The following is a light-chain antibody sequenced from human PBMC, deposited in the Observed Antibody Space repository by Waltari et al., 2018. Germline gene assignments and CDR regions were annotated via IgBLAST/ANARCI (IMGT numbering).Light chain of an antibody. V-gene: IGLV2-11*01. CDR1: SSDVGRYDY. J-gene: IGLJ2*01. CDR2: EVS. Sequence: QSALTQPRSVSGSPGQSVTIPCTGSSSDVGRYDYVSWYQPRPGQPPKLLISEVSQRPSGVPDRFSGSKSGNTASLTISGLQADDEADYYCYSYAATYSILGGGTKLTVL. CDR3: YSYAATYSI.